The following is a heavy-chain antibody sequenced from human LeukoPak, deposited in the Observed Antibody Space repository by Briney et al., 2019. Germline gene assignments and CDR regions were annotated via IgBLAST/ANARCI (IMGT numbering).Heavy chain of an antibody. Sequence: SETLSLTCTVSGGSISSSSYYWGWIRQPPGKGLEWIGSIYYSGSTYYNPSLKSRVTISLDTSKNQFSLKLSSVTAADTAVYYCARPKGDSSSSSAFDIWGQGTMVTVSS. D-gene: IGHD6-6*01. CDR1: GGSISSSSYY. CDR3: ARPKGDSSSSSAFDI. V-gene: IGHV4-39*01. CDR2: IYYSGST. J-gene: IGHJ3*02.